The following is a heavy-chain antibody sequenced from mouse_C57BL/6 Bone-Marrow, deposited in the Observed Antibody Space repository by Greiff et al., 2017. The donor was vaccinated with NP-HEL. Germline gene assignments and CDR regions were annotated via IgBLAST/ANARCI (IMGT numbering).Heavy chain of an antibody. CDR2: IYPRSGNT. J-gene: IGHJ2*01. CDR1: GYTFTSYG. Sequence: QVQLQQSGAELARPGASVKLSCKASGYTFTSYGISWVKQRTGQGLEWIGEIYPRSGNTYYNEKFKGKATFTADTSSNTAYMQLSSLTTEDSAIYYCARGWYFDYWGQGTTLTVSS. V-gene: IGHV1-81*01. CDR3: ARGWYFDY. D-gene: IGHD3-3*01.